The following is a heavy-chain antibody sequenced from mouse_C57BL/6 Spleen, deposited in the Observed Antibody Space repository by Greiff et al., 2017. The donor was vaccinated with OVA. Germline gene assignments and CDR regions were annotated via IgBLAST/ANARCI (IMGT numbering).Heavy chain of an antibody. CDR2: IEPEDGET. V-gene: IGHV14-2*01. D-gene: IGHD1-1*01. J-gene: IGHJ1*03. CDR3: ARRGSTTIVEMDWYFDV. Sequence: VQLQQSGAELVKPGASVKLSCTASGFNIKDYYMHWVKQRTEQGLEWIGRIEPEDGETKYAPKFQGKAHITADTSSNTAYLQLISLTSEDTAVYYYARRGSTTIVEMDWYFDVWGTGTTVTVSS. CDR1: GFNIKDYY.